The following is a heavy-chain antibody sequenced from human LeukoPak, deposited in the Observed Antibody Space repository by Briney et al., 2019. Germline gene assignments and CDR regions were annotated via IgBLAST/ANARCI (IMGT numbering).Heavy chain of an antibody. D-gene: IGHD4-17*01. V-gene: IGHV5-51*01. J-gene: IGHJ4*02. CDR3: ARRSDYGDYYFDY. CDR2: IYPGDSDT. CDR1: GYRFTSYW. Sequence: GESLKISCKGSGYRFTSYWIGWVRQMPGKGLEWMGIIYPGDSDTRRSPSFQGQVTISADKSISTAYLQWSSLKATDTAIYYCARRSDYGDYYFDYWGQGNLVTVSS.